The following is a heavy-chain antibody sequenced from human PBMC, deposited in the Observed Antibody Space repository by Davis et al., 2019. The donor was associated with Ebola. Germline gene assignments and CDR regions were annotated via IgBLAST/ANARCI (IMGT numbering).Heavy chain of an antibody. V-gene: IGHV3-73*01. CDR3: TRLPHCSSTSCPFDY. Sequence: PGGSLRLSCAASGFTFSDSAVHWVRQASGKGLEWVGRIRSKADSYATAYAASVQGRFTIFRDDSKNTAYLQMNSLKTEDTAVYYCTRLPHCSSTSCPFDYWGQGTLVTVSS. CDR1: GFTFSDSA. D-gene: IGHD2-2*01. J-gene: IGHJ4*02. CDR2: IRSKADSYAT.